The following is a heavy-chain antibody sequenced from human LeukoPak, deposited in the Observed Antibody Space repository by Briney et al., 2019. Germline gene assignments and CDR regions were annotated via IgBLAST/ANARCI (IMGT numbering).Heavy chain of an antibody. CDR3: AKTHGPYCSGGSCLDYYYYMDV. J-gene: IGHJ6*03. Sequence: GGSLRLSCAASGFTFSSYSMNWVRQAPGKGLEWVSYISSSSSTIYYADSVKGRFTISRDNAKNSLYLQMNSLRPEDTAVYFCAKTHGPYCSGGSCLDYYYYMDVWGKGTTVTVSS. V-gene: IGHV3-48*01. D-gene: IGHD2-15*01. CDR2: ISSSSSTI. CDR1: GFTFSSYS.